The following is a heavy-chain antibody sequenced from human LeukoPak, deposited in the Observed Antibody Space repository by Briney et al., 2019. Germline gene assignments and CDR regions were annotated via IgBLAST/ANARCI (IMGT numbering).Heavy chain of an antibody. D-gene: IGHD1-26*01. CDR1: GFTFSSYG. CDR3: ANGKNIVGATSDY. CDR2: IRYDGSNK. Sequence: GGSLRLSCAASGFTFSSYGMHWVRQAPGKGLEWVAFIRYDGSNKYYADSVKGRFTISRDNSKNTLYLQMNSLRAEDTAVYYCANGKNIVGATSDYWGQGTLVTVSS. V-gene: IGHV3-30*02. J-gene: IGHJ4*02.